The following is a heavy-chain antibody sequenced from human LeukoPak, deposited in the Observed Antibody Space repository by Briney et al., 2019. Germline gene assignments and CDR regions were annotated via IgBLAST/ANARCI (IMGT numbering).Heavy chain of an antibody. D-gene: IGHD6-19*01. CDR2: ISGSGGRT. V-gene: IGHV3-23*01. Sequence: GGSLRLSCAASGFTFSSYAMSWVRQAPGKGLEWVSAISGSGGRTYYADSVKGRFTISRENNKNTVYLQMNSLRAEDTAVYYCAKYSRAAVAGNGYSDYWGQGTLVTVSS. CDR3: AKYSRAAVAGNGYSDY. CDR1: GFTFSSYA. J-gene: IGHJ4*02.